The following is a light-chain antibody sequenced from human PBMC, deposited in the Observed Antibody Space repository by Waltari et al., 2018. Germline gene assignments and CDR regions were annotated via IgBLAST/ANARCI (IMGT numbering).Light chain of an antibody. CDR2: AAS. V-gene: IGKV1-39*01. CDR3: QQSSSSPHT. Sequence: DLEMTPSPSSLSASVGDRVTITCRASQAISGYLNWYQQKPGRAPKLLIYAASSLQSGVPSRFSGSGYGTDFTLTISSLQPEDFAIYSCQQSSSSPHTFGGGTKVEMK. CDR1: QAISGY. J-gene: IGKJ4*01.